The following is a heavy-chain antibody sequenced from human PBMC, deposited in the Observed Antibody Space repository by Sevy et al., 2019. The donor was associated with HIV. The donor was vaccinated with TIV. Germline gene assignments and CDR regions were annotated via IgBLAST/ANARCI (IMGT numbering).Heavy chain of an antibody. D-gene: IGHD5-12*01. J-gene: IGHJ6*03. V-gene: IGHV3-7*01. CDR1: GFTFSSYW. Sequence: GGSLRLSCAASGFTFSSYWMSWVRQAPGKGLEWVANIKQDGSEKYYVDSVKGRFTISRDNAKNSLYLRMNSLRAEDTAVYYCARSLDIVATGSPYYYYYMDVWGKGTTVTVSS. CDR3: ARSLDIVATGSPYYYYYMDV. CDR2: IKQDGSEK.